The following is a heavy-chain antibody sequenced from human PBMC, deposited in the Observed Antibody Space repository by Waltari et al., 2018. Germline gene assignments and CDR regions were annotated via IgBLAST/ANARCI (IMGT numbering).Heavy chain of an antibody. V-gene: IGHV1-69*14. Sequence: QVQLVQPGAAVKKPRSSVTVSCKASGGTFSSYAISWVRPAPGQGLGWMGGSIPILGTASYGQKFQGRVTITADKSTSTAYMELSSLRSEDTAVYYWARSRYYDFWSGPTILNYMDVWGKGTTVTVSS. J-gene: IGHJ6*03. D-gene: IGHD3-3*01. CDR3: ARSRYYDFWSGPTILNYMDV. CDR1: GGTFSSYA. CDR2: SIPILGTA.